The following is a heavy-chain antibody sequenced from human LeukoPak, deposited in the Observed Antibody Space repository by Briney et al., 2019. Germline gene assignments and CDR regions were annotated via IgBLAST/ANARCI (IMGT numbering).Heavy chain of an antibody. CDR2: INAGNGNT. CDR3: ARDLKMGGSNKALGY. J-gene: IGHJ4*02. D-gene: IGHD2-15*01. CDR1: GYTFTSYA. Sequence: ASVKVSCKASGYTFTSYAMHWVRQAPGQRLEWMGWINAGNGNTKYSQEFQGRVTITRDTSASTAYMELSSLRSEDMAVYYCARDLKMGGSNKALGYWGQGTLVTVSS. V-gene: IGHV1-3*03.